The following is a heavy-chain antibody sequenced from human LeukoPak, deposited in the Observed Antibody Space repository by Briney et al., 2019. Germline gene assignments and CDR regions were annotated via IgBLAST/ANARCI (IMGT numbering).Heavy chain of an antibody. J-gene: IGHJ4*02. CDR1: GFTFSSYA. D-gene: IGHD3-10*01. V-gene: IGHV3-23*01. Sequence: GGSLRLSCAASGFTFSSYAMSWVRQAPGKGLEWVSAISGSGGSTYYADSVKGRFTISRDNAKNSLYLQMNSLRAEDTAVYYCARRGWAKRGEVRGLIITATDFWGQGNLVTVSS. CDR2: ISGSGGST. CDR3: ARRGWAKRGEVRGLIITATDF.